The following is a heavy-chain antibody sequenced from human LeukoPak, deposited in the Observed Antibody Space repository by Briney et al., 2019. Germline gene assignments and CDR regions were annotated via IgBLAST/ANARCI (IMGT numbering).Heavy chain of an antibody. CDR2: IWYDGTDK. CDR1: GFTFSSFG. D-gene: IGHD2-2*01. CDR3: AKISRLLGYCSSTSCLADYYYYMDV. J-gene: IGHJ6*03. Sequence: GGSLRLSCAASGFTFSSFGMHWVRQAPGKGLDWVAAIWYDGTDKCYADSVKGRFTISRDNSKNTLYLQMNSLRAEDTAVYYCAKISRLLGYCSSTSCLADYYYYMDVWGKGTTVTVSS. V-gene: IGHV3-30*02.